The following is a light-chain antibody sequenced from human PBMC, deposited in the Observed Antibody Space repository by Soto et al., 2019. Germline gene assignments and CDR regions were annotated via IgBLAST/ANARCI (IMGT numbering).Light chain of an antibody. Sequence: DIQMTQAPSTLSASVGDRVTITCRASQSIGTWMAWYQQKPGKAPKLLIYQASRLESGVPSRFSGRGSGTEFTLTISSLQPDDFTTYYCQQYNTYWTFGQGTKVDI. CDR2: QAS. J-gene: IGKJ1*01. CDR1: QSIGTW. CDR3: QQYNTYWT. V-gene: IGKV1-5*03.